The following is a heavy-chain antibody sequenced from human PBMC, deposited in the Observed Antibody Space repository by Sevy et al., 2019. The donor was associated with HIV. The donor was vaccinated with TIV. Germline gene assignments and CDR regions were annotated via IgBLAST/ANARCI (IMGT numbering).Heavy chain of an antibody. D-gene: IGHD3-10*01. CDR3: ARDRGFSXTXEXXXDX. CDR1: GGTFSKYA. CDR2: IIPIFGTA. V-gene: IGHV1-69*13. Sequence: ASVKVSCKASGGTFSKYAITWVRQAPGQGLEWMGGIIPIFGTANYAQMFQGRVTITADESTSTAYMELSSLRSEDTAVYYCARDRGFSXTXEXXXDXXGQGTTVTVSS. J-gene: IGHJ6*02.